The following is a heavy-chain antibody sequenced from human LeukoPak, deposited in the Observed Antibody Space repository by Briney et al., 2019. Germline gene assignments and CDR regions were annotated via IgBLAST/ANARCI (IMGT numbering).Heavy chain of an antibody. Sequence: ASVKVSCKVSGYTLTELSMHWVRQAPGKGLEWMGGFDPEDGETIYAQKFQGRVTMTEDTSTDTAYMELSSLRSEDTAVYYCARDLRRVGDQDYWGQGTLVTVSS. J-gene: IGHJ4*02. D-gene: IGHD4-17*01. CDR1: GYTLTELS. CDR3: ARDLRRVGDQDY. CDR2: FDPEDGET. V-gene: IGHV1-24*01.